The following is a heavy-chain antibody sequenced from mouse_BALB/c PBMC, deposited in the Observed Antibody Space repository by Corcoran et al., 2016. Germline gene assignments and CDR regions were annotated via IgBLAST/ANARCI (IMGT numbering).Heavy chain of an antibody. Sequence: QIQLVQSGPELKKPGETVKISCKTSGYTFTNYGMNWVKQAPGKGLKWMGRINTYTGEPTYADYFKGRFAFSLETSASTAYLQINNLKNEDTATYFCARFYYDYRDFDYWGQGTTLTVSS. CDR3: ARFYYDYRDFDY. V-gene: IGHV9-3-1*01. CDR1: GYTFTNYG. J-gene: IGHJ2*01. D-gene: IGHD2-4*01. CDR2: INTYTGEP.